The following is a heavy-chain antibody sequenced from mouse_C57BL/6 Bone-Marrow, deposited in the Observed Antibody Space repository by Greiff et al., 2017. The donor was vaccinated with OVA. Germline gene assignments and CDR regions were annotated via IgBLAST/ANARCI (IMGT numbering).Heavy chain of an antibody. V-gene: IGHV1-42*01. J-gene: IGHJ2*01. D-gene: IGHD3-2*02. CDR3: ERGGTAQGPYYFDY. CDR2: INPSTGGT. CDR1: GYSFTGYY. Sequence: EVQLQQSGPELVKPGASVKISCKASGYSFTGYYMNWVKQSPEKSLEWIGEINPSTGGTTYNQKFKAKATLTVDKSSSTAYMQLKSLTSEDSAVYYCERGGTAQGPYYFDYWGQGTTLTVSS.